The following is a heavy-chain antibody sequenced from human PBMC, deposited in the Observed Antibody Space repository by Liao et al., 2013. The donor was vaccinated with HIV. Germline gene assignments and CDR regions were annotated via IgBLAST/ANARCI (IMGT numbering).Heavy chain of an antibody. CDR2: IYFSGTT. CDR3: ARDYRGVTGTYYFDY. CDR1: GGSISSYY. D-gene: IGHD1-7*01. J-gene: IGHJ4*02. Sequence: QVQLQESGPGLVKPSETLSLTCTVSGGSISSYYWSWIRQSPGKGLEWIGYIYFSGTTYYNPSLKSRVTMSVDTSKNHFSLNLTSVTAADTAVYYCARDYRGVTGTYYFDYWGQGTLVTVSS. V-gene: IGHV4-30-4*08.